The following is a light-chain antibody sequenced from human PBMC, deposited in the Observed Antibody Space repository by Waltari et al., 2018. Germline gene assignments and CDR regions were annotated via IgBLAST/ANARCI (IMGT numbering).Light chain of an antibody. CDR2: YAS. CDR3: QVWDSSSDHRV. Sequence: SYVLTQPPSVSVAPGKTARITCGGNNIGSKSVHWYQQKPGQAPVLVIYYASDRPSGIPGRVSCSNSGNTATLTISRVEAGDEADYYCQVWDSSSDHRVFGGGTKLTVL. V-gene: IGLV3-21*04. CDR1: NIGSKS. J-gene: IGLJ2*01.